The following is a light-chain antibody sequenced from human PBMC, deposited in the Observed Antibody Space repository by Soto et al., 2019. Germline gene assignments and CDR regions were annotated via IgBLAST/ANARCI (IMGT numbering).Light chain of an antibody. V-gene: IGKV3-20*01. CDR1: QSVSINF. Sequence: DIVLTQSPGTLPLSPGERATLSCRASQSVSINFLAWFQHKPGQAPRLLIYGATIRATGLPARCSGSGSGTDFTLTISRLEPEDFAVYYCHQYSTLPWTFGQGTEVEI. J-gene: IGKJ1*01. CDR3: HQYSTLPWT. CDR2: GAT.